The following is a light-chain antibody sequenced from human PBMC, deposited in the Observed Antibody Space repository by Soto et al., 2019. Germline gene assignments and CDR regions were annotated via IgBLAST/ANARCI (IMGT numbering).Light chain of an antibody. CDR3: QQYNVWLPLT. CDR1: QTVSKK. Sequence: EIVMTQSPATLSVSPWERATLFCRASQTVSKKLAWHQEKPGQAPRLLFYDASKRATGIPDSFGASWSGIELSLTISILQSEDFAVYYCQQYNVWLPLTFGGGSKVDIK. V-gene: IGKV3D-15*03. J-gene: IGKJ4*01. CDR2: DAS.